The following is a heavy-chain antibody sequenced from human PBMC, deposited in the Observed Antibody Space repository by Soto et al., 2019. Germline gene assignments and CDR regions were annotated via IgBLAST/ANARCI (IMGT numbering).Heavy chain of an antibody. D-gene: IGHD1-26*01. V-gene: IGHV3-11*01. J-gene: IGHJ5*02. CDR1: GFSFSDSY. CDR3: AKNQGVELVPLATVDWFDP. Sequence: LRLSCAASGFSFSDSYISWIRLAPGTGLEWISYISKSGDIIYYADSVKGRFTVARDNAKNSAFLQMNNLSAEDTAVYHCAKNQGVELVPLATVDWFDPWGQGSVVTVSS. CDR2: ISKSGDII.